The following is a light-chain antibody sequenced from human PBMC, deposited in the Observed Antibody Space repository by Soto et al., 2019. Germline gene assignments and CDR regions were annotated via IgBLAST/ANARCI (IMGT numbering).Light chain of an antibody. Sequence: ERIMTQSPATLSVSPGESATLSCRASQSVSSNLAWYPQKPGQAPRLLIYGVSTRATGIPARFSVSGSETKFTLTISSLQSEDLAVYYCQQYNNWPPLTFGGGTKVEIK. V-gene: IGKV3-15*01. CDR1: QSVSSN. CDR2: GVS. CDR3: QQYNNWPPLT. J-gene: IGKJ4*01.